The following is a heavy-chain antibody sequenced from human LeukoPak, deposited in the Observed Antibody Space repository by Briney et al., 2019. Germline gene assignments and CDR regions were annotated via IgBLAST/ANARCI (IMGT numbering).Heavy chain of an antibody. D-gene: IGHD3-10*01. V-gene: IGHV4-34*01. Sequence: SETLSLTCAVYGGSFSGYYWSWIRQPPGKGLEWIGEINHSGSTNYNPSLKSRVTISVDTSKNQFSLKLSSVTAADTAVYYCARVGQAMVRGVSGWGQGTLVTVSS. CDR1: GGSFSGYY. CDR2: INHSGST. CDR3: ARVGQAMVRGVSG. J-gene: IGHJ4*02.